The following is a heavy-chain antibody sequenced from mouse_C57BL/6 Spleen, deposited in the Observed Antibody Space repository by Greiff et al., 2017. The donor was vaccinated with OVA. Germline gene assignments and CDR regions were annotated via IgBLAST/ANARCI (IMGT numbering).Heavy chain of an antibody. J-gene: IGHJ2*01. CDR1: GYTFTSYW. V-gene: IGHV1-69*01. CDR3: ARRDGSSYLFDY. CDR2: IDPSDSYT. D-gene: IGHD1-1*01. Sequence: VQLQQSGAELVMPGASVKLSCKASGYTFTSYWMHWVKQRPGQGLEWIGEIDPSDSYTNYNQKFKGKSTLTVDKSSSTAYMQLSSLTSEDSAVYYCARRDGSSYLFDYWGQGTTLTVSS.